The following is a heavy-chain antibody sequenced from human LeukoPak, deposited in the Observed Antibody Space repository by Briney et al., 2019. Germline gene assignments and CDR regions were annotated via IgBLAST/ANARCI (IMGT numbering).Heavy chain of an antibody. V-gene: IGHV3-7*01. CDR2: IKQEGSER. D-gene: IGHD3-10*01. J-gene: IGHJ4*02. Sequence: GGSLRLSCAASGFTFSGFSMRWVRQSPTKGVEWVANIKQEGSERYYVDSVKGGLTISRENAKNSLCLQMKNLREGDTAVYYCAKAGSHWHYVYWGQGTVVTVSS. CDR1: GFTFSGFS. CDR3: AKAGSHWHYVY.